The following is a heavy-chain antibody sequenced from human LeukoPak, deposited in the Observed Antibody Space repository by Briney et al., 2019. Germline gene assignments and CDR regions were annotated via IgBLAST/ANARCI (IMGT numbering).Heavy chain of an antibody. J-gene: IGHJ6*02. CDR1: GYTFTSYS. CDR2: INPSVGYP. CDR3: ARPTVTYDLYGMDV. V-gene: IGHV1-46*01. Sequence: ASVKVSCQASGYTFTSYSIHWVRQAPGQGLEWMGVINPSVGYPSYAQKFQGRVTMTRDTSTSTVYMDLSSLRSEDTAVYYCARPTVTYDLYGMDVWGHGTTVTVSS. D-gene: IGHD4-17*01.